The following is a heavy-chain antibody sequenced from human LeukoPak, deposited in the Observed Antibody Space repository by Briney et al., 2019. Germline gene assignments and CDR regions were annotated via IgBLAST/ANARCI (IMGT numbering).Heavy chain of an antibody. CDR1: GGSISSSSYF. Sequence: SETLSLTCTVSGGSISSSSYFWVWIRQPPGKGLEWIGSMYYRGSTYYNPSLKSRVTISVDTSKNQFSLKLSSVTAADTAVYYCARAIRLNWLDPWGQGTLVTVSS. CDR2: MYYRGST. V-gene: IGHV4-39*07. CDR3: ARAIRLNWLDP. J-gene: IGHJ5*02. D-gene: IGHD5-12*01.